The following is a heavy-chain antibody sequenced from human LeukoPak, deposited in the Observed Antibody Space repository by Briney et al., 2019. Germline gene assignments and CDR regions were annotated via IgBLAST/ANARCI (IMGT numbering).Heavy chain of an antibody. CDR3: ARREDGGYSDY. Sequence: PSETLSLTCTVSGGSISSSSYYWGWIRQPPGKGLEWIGSIYYSGSTYYNPSLKSRVTISVDTSKNQFSLKLSSVTAADTAVYYCARREDGGYSDYWGQGTLVTVSS. CDR1: GGSISSSSYY. CDR2: IYYSGST. D-gene: IGHD4-23*01. J-gene: IGHJ4*02. V-gene: IGHV4-39*01.